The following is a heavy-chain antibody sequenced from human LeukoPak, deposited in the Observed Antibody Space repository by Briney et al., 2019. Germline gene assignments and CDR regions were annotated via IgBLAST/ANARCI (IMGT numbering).Heavy chain of an antibody. CDR3: ARDRVRSLY. CDR1: GFTFGSYW. D-gene: IGHD3-3*01. Sequence: GGSLRLSCAASGFTFGSYWKSWVRQAPGKGLEWVANIKQDGSEKYYVDSVKGRFTISRDNAKNSLYLQMNSLRPDDTAMYYCARDRVRSLYWGEGTLVTVSS. V-gene: IGHV3-7*04. CDR2: IKQDGSEK. J-gene: IGHJ4*02.